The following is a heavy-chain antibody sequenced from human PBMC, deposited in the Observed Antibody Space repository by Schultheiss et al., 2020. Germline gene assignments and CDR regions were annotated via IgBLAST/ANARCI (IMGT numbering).Heavy chain of an antibody. J-gene: IGHJ4*02. V-gene: IGHV4-34*01. D-gene: IGHD6-19*01. CDR3: ARGPLNVAGTFDY. CDR1: GGSFSGYY. Sequence: SETLSLTCAVYGGSFSGYYWSWIRQPPGKGLEWIGEINHSGSTNYNPSLKSRVTISVDTSKNQFSLKLSSVTAADTAVYYCARGPLNVAGTFDYWGQGTRGTVVS. CDR2: INHSGST.